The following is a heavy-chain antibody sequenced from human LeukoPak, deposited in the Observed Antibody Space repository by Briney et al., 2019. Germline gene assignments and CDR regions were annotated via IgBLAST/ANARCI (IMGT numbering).Heavy chain of an antibody. D-gene: IGHD6-19*01. V-gene: IGHV4-59*01. J-gene: IGHJ5*02. CDR1: VGSISSYY. Sequence: SETLSLSCTVSVGSISSYYWSWIRQPPGKGLEWIGYIYYSGSTNYNPSLKSRVTISVDTSKNQFSLKLSSVTAADTAVYYCARDLTAVAAGWFDPWGQGTLVTVSS. CDR3: ARDLTAVAAGWFDP. CDR2: IYYSGST.